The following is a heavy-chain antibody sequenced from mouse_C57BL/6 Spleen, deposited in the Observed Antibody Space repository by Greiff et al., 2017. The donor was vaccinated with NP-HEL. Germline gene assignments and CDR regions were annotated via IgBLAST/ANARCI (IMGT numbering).Heavy chain of an antibody. CDR2: INPNNGGT. J-gene: IGHJ2*01. CDR1: GYTFTDYN. D-gene: IGHD1-1*01. Sequence: VQLKQSGPELVKPGASVKMSCKASGYTFTDYNMHWVKQSHGKSLEWIGYINPNNGGTSYNQKFKGKATLTVNKSSSTAYMELRSLTSEDSAVYYCARSTVVAHYFDCWGQGTTLTVSS. CDR3: ARSTVVAHYFDC. V-gene: IGHV1-22*01.